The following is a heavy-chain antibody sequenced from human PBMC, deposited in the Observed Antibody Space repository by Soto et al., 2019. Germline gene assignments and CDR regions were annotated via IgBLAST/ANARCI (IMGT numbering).Heavy chain of an antibody. CDR1: GGSFSGYY. D-gene: IGHD3-3*01. J-gene: IGHJ6*02. V-gene: IGHV4-34*01. Sequence: SETLSLTCAVYGGSFSGYYWSWIRQPPGKGLEWIGEISHSGSTNYNPSLKSRVTKPVDTSKNQFSLKLSSVTAADTAVCYCARHQHYDFWSGLYYCGMDVWGQGTTVTVSS. CDR2: ISHSGST. CDR3: ARHQHYDFWSGLYYCGMDV.